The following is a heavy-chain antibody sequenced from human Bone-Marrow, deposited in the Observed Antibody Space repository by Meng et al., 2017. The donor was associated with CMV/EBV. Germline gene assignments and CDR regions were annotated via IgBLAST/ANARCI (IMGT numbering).Heavy chain of an antibody. CDR1: GGSIASEY. J-gene: IGHJ4*02. CDR2: LHNSGRT. CDR3: ARGEDYYDSSGHYYFDY. Sequence: SETLSLTCTVSGGSIASEYWSWIRQPPGKGLQWIAYLHNSGRTNYTPSLKSRVTLSVDTSKNQLSLKVRSVTAADTAVYYCARGEDYYDSSGHYYFDYWGQGTLDTVSS. V-gene: IGHV4-59*01. D-gene: IGHD3-22*01.